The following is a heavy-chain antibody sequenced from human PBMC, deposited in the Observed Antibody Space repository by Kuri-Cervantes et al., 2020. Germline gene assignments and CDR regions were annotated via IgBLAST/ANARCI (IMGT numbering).Heavy chain of an antibody. V-gene: IGHV3-7*03. D-gene: IGHD6-13*01. CDR3: AKADSSSLSTNWFDP. CDR1: GFTFSSYW. Sequence: GGSLRLSCAASGFTFSSYWMSWVRQAPGKGLEWVANIKQDGSEKYYVDSVKGRFTISRDNAKNSLYLQMNSLRAEDTALYYCAKADSSSLSTNWFDPWGQGTLVTVSS. CDR2: IKQDGSEK. J-gene: IGHJ5*02.